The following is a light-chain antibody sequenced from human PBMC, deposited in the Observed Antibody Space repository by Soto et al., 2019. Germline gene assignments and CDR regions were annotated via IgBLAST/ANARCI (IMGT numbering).Light chain of an antibody. CDR2: EVS. Sequence: QSVLTQPPSASGSPGQTVTISCTGTSSDVGGYKYVSWYQQHPGKAPKLMIYEVSKRPSGVPDRFSGSNSGNTASLTVSGLQAEDEADYYCSSYAGSNKVLFGGGTLLTVL. J-gene: IGLJ2*01. V-gene: IGLV2-8*01. CDR1: SSDVGGYKY. CDR3: SSYAGSNKVL.